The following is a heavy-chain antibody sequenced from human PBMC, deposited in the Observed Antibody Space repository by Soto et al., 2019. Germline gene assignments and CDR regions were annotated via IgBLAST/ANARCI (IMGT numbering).Heavy chain of an antibody. CDR1: GGSISSYY. D-gene: IGHD1-26*01. J-gene: IGHJ4*02. CDR3: AIHWGRGELLRSHIDY. CDR2: IYYSGST. V-gene: IGHV4-59*08. Sequence: SETLSLTCTVSGGSISSYYWSWIRQPPGKGLEWIGYIYYSGSTNYNPSLKSRVTISVDTSKNQFSLKLSSVTAADTAVYYCAIHWGRGELLRSHIDYWGQGTLVTVSS.